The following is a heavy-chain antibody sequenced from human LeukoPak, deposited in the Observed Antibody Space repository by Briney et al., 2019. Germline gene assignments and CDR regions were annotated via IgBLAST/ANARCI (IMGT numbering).Heavy chain of an antibody. J-gene: IGHJ4*02. V-gene: IGHV1-2*02. CDR3: ARAHGGVTMIDY. CDR1: GYTFTGYY. Sequence: GASVKVSCKASGYTFTGYYMHWVRQSPGQGLEWMGWINPNSGGTNYAQKFQGRVTMTRDTSISTAYMELSRLRSDDTAVYYCARAHGGVTMIDYWGQGTLVTVSS. CDR2: INPNSGGT. D-gene: IGHD3-22*01.